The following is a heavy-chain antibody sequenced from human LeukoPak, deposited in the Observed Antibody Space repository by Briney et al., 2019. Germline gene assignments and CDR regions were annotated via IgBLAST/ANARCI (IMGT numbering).Heavy chain of an antibody. CDR1: GFIFRSYA. Sequence: GGSLRLSCVGSGFIFRSYAVTWVRQASGKGLEWVSSITANADATYYADSVKGRFTISRDNSKNTLYLQMSSLRAEDTAVYYCATFGVIVRNDYFDYWGQGALVAVSS. D-gene: IGHD3-3*01. V-gene: IGHV3-23*01. J-gene: IGHJ4*02. CDR2: ITANADAT. CDR3: ATFGVIVRNDYFDY.